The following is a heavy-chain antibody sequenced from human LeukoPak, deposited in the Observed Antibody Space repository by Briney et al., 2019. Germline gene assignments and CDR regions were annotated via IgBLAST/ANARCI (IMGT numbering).Heavy chain of an antibody. Sequence: SETLSLTCTVSSDSYHRYHWRWIRQPPGEGLEGIGNVYYTGSTNYHPSLKRRVTISLDPSQNHVALTLRPVTAPDTAIYYFACYRYGDVYHIDLGGQGTLVIVS. CDR2: VYYTGST. CDR1: SDSYHRYH. D-gene: IGHD3-16*02. CDR3: ACYRYGDVYHIDL. V-gene: IGHV4-59*08. J-gene: IGHJ4*02.